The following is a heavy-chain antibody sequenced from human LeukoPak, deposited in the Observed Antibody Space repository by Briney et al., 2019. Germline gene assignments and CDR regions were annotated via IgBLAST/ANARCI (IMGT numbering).Heavy chain of an antibody. D-gene: IGHD3-3*01. CDR3: ARGTLDFWSGTQGYFDY. Sequence: SVKVSCKASGGTFSSYAISWVRQAPGQGLEWMGGIIPIFGTANYAQKFQGRVTITRNTSISTAYMELSSLRSEDTAVYYCARGTLDFWSGTQGYFDYWGQGTLVTVSS. V-gene: IGHV1-69*05. CDR1: GGTFSSYA. J-gene: IGHJ4*02. CDR2: IIPIFGTA.